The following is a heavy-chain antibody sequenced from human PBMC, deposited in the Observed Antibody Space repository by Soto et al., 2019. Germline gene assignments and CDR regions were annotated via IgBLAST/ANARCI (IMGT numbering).Heavy chain of an antibody. CDR2: ITGSGDNT. Sequence: EVHLLESGGGLVQPGGSLRLSCAASGLTFSGYAMSWVRQAPGKGLEWVSTITGSGDNTYYADSVKGRFTISRDNSKNTLSLQMNSLRADDTAFYYCAKTPWQHTIYYFDYWGQGTLVTVSS. CDR1: GLTFSGYA. V-gene: IGHV3-23*01. CDR3: AKTPWQHTIYYFDY. D-gene: IGHD3-9*01. J-gene: IGHJ4*02.